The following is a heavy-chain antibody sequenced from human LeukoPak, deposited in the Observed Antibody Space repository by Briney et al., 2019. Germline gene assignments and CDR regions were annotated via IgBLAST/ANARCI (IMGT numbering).Heavy chain of an antibody. D-gene: IGHD3-22*01. CDR2: ISDSGIRT. CDR1: GFIFDRYG. CDR3: AKQESSGSYPYYFDY. Sequence: PGGSLRLSCAASGFIFDRYGMTWVRQAPGEGLKWVSSISDSGIRTYYADSVKGRFTVSRDNSKNTVYVQMNSLRAEDTAICYCAKQESSGSYPYYFDYWGQGTLVTVSS. V-gene: IGHV3-23*01. J-gene: IGHJ4*02.